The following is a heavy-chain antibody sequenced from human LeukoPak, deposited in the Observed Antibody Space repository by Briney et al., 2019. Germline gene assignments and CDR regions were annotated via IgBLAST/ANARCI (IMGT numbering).Heavy chain of an antibody. CDR3: TASFSSGSYLRYYSYGMDV. CDR2: IKSKTDGGTT. D-gene: IGHD6-25*01. J-gene: IGHJ6*02. V-gene: IGHV3-15*01. Sequence: PGGSLRLSCVASAFTFSNAWRNCVRHPTGKGLEWVGRIKSKTDGGTTDSAAPVKGRSTIPKDDSKNTLFLQMTSLKTEDTAVYYCTASFSSGSYLRYYSYGMDVWGQGTTVTVSS. CDR1: AFTFSNAW.